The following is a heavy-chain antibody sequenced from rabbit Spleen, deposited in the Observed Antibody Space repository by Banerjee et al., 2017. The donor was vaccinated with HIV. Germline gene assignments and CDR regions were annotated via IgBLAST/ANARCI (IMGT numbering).Heavy chain of an antibody. CDR1: GFSFSSGYD. J-gene: IGHJ4*01. CDR2: IYAGVSGST. Sequence: QSLEESGGGLVKPGGTLTLTCKASGFSFSSGYDICWVRQAPGKGLEWIACIYAGVSGSTYYATWAKGRFTISKTSSTTVTLQMTSLTAADTATYFCAREVLYAAYAGFGDATIYYFDLWGPGTLVTFS. D-gene: IGHD6-1*01. CDR3: AREVLYAAYAGFGDATIYYFDL. V-gene: IGHV1S40*01.